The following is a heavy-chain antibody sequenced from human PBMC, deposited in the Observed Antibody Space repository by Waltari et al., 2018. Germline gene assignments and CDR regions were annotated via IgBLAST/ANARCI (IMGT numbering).Heavy chain of an antibody. CDR3: ARDLYGGNAAEYFDP. CDR2: IKHKGNT. CDR1: GYSICAGYF. V-gene: IGHV4-38-2*02. D-gene: IGHD4-17*01. J-gene: IGHJ4*02. Sequence: QVQLQESGPGQLKPSETLSLTCSVSGYSICAGYFWGWVRLPQGKGLEGIGSIKHKGNTYYNPSLKSRGTLSLDTSKNQFSLTLTSVTAADTALYYCARDLYGGNAAEYFDPWGQGTLLTVSS.